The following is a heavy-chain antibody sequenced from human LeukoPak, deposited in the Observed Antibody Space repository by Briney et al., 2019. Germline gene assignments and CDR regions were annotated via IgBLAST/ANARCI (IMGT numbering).Heavy chain of an antibody. CDR3: ARDHSFTCYSYFDY. D-gene: IGHD3-9*01. CDR1: GLTFNEYA. J-gene: IGHJ4*02. Sequence: GRTLRLSCEASGLTFNEYAVHGVPEAPGKGLEWVAVISNDGSNKYYADSVKGRSTISRDISKNTLYLQMNTLRAEDTAMYYCARDHSFTCYSYFDYWGQGNLVTVSS. V-gene: IGHV3-30*04. CDR2: ISNDGSNK.